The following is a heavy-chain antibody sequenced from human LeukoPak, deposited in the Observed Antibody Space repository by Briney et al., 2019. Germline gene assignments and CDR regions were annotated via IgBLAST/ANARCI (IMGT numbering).Heavy chain of an antibody. V-gene: IGHV3-21*01. J-gene: IGHJ4*02. D-gene: IGHD6-13*01. CDR2: IDGTSNYI. CDR3: AREQIDTISWPFGIDY. Sequence: PGRSLRLSCAASGFTFSSHSMNWVRQAPGKGLEWVSSIDGTSNYIYYADSVKGRFTISRDNAKNSLYLQMNSPRAEDTAVYYCAREQIDTISWPFGIDYWGQGTLVTVSS. CDR1: GFTFSSHS.